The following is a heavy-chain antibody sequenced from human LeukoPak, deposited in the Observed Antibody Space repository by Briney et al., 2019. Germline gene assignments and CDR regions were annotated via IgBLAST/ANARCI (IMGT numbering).Heavy chain of an antibody. CDR3: ARSPDILTGENFDY. CDR2: INHSGTT. J-gene: IGHJ4*02. Sequence: SETLSLTCAVYGGSFSGHYWSWIRQSPGKGLEWIGEINHSGTTNYSPSLKSRVTISVDTSKNQFSLKLSSVTAADTAVYYCARSPDILTGENFDYWGQGTLVTVSS. V-gene: IGHV4-34*01. D-gene: IGHD3-9*01. CDR1: GGSFSGHY.